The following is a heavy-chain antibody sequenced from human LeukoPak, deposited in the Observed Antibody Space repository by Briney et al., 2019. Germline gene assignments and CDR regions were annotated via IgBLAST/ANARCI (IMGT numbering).Heavy chain of an antibody. D-gene: IGHD6-19*01. CDR3: ARDLSAVAGPSNFGFDY. CDR2: IYYSGST. CDR1: GGSISSSSYY. J-gene: IGHJ4*02. Sequence: SETLSLTCTVSGGSISSSSYYWGWIRQPPGKGLEWIGSIYYSGSTNYNPSLKSRVTISVDTSKNQFSLKLSSVTAADTAVYYCARDLSAVAGPSNFGFDYWGQGTLVTVSS. V-gene: IGHV4-39*07.